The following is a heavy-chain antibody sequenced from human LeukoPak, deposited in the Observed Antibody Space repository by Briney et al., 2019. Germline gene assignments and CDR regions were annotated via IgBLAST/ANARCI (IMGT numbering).Heavy chain of an antibody. Sequence: GASVNVSCMASGGTFSSYAISWVRQAPGQGLEWMGRIIPILGIANYAQKFQGRVTITADTSTSTAYMELSSLRSEDTAVYYCAREAGYYGSGSGRDYWGQGTLVTVSS. CDR2: IIPILGIA. V-gene: IGHV1-69*04. J-gene: IGHJ4*02. CDR1: GGTFSSYA. CDR3: AREAGYYGSGSGRDY. D-gene: IGHD3-10*01.